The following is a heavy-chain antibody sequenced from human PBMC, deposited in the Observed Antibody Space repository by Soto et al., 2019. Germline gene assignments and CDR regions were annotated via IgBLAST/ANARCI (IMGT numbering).Heavy chain of an antibody. D-gene: IGHD1-26*01. J-gene: IGHJ4*02. CDR1: GYTFTSYY. CDR2: INPSGGSP. CDR3: TGVYSWEGGFDY. Sequence: QVQLVQSGAEVQKPGASVKVSCKASGYTFTSYYMHWVRQAPGQGLEWMGVINPSGGSPSYVPKFQGRVTMTRDTSTSTVYMELSSLRSEDTAVYYCTGVYSWEGGFDYWGQGTLVTVSS. V-gene: IGHV1-46*01.